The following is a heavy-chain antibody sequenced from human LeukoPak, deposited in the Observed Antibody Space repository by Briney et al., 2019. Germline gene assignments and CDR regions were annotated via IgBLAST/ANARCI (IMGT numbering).Heavy chain of an antibody. CDR3: AAYGEYSSSLDY. CDR1: GFTFSSYG. CDR2: ISSSSSYI. J-gene: IGHJ4*02. Sequence: GGSLRLSCGAPGFTFSSYGMHWVRQAPGKGLEWVSSISSSSSYIYYADSVKGRFTISRDNAKNSLYLQMNSLRAEDTAVYYCAAYGEYSSSLDYWGQGTLVTVSS. D-gene: IGHD6-6*01. V-gene: IGHV3-21*01.